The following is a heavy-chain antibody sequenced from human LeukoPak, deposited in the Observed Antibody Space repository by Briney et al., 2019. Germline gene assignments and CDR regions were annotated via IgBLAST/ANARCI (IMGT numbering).Heavy chain of an antibody. CDR3: ARDFSAEDFYQ. V-gene: IGHV7-4-1*02. J-gene: IGHJ1*01. CDR1: GYTFRDYA. Sequence: ASVTVSCTASGYTFRDYAMNWVRQAPGQRLEWMGWINTKTGNPTYAQGFTGRFVFSLDTSVSTTYLQISNLKAEDTAVYYCARDFSAEDFYQWGQGTLVTVSS. D-gene: IGHD3-3*01. CDR2: INTKTGNP.